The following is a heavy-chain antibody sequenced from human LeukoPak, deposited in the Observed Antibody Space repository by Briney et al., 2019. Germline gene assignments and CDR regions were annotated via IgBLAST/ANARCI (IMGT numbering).Heavy chain of an antibody. CDR3: ARHITQLDGGFYYYYGMDI. CDR1: GVSISSYY. CDR2: IYSGGIT. Sequence: QPAKTLSLTCTVSGVSISSYYWSWVRQAPGKGLEWVSIIYSGGITYYADSVKGRFTISRDNSKNTLYLQMNSLRAEDTAVYYCARHITQLDGGFYYYYGMDIWGQGTTVTVSS. V-gene: IGHV3-53*01. J-gene: IGHJ6*02. D-gene: IGHD3-10*01.